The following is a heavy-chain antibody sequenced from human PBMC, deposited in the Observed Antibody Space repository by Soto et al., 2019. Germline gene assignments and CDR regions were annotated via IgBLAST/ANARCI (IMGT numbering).Heavy chain of an antibody. D-gene: IGHD3-16*01. J-gene: IGHJ4*02. Sequence: QVKLVQSGAEVKKPGSSVKVSCKASGGTFSSYTISWVRQAPGQGLEWRGRIIPILGITNYAQKFQGRVTITADKTTRSTVMGMSRMRSDDKTKHYSARHTPVWGSGLRIDYWGQGALVSVSS. V-gene: IGHV1-69*02. CDR3: ARHTPVWGSGLRIDY. CDR1: GGTFSSYT. CDR2: IIPILGIT.